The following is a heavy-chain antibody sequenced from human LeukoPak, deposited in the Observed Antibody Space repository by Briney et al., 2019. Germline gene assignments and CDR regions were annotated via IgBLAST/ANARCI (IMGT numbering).Heavy chain of an antibody. CDR2: ISGSGGST. CDR3: AKDAKLGMATMYSFDT. J-gene: IGHJ3*02. D-gene: IGHD5-24*01. V-gene: IGHV3-23*01. Sequence: KPGGSLRLSCAASGFTFSTYAMSWVRQAPGKGQEWVSGISGSGGSTYYADSVKGRFTISRDNSKSSLYLQMNSLRAEDTAVYYCAKDAKLGMATMYSFDTWGQGTMVTVSS. CDR1: GFTFSTYA.